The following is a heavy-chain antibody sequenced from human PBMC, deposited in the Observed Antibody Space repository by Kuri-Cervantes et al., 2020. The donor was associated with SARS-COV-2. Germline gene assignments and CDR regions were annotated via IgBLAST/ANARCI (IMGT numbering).Heavy chain of an antibody. Sequence: SVKVSCKAFGDSFSSYSFNWVRQAPGQGLEWMGGIIPMFGTANYAQKFQGRVTITTDESTSTAYMELSSLRSEDTAVYYCARDSSPCSSTSCYVSWFDPWGQGTLVTVSS. J-gene: IGHJ5*02. CDR3: ARDSSPCSSTSCYVSWFDP. V-gene: IGHV1-69*05. D-gene: IGHD2-2*01. CDR1: GDSFSSYS. CDR2: IIPMFGTA.